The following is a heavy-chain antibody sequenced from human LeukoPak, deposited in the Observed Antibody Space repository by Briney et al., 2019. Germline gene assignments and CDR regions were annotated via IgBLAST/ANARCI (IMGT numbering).Heavy chain of an antibody. CDR3: ARSAGAQPNPYDY. D-gene: IGHD6-13*01. Sequence: ASVKVSCKASGGTFISYAISWVRQAPGQGLEWMGGIIPIFGTANYAQKFQGRVTITADESTSTAYMELSSLRSEDTAVYYCARSAGAQPNPYDYWGQGTLVTVSS. J-gene: IGHJ4*02. CDR2: IIPIFGTA. CDR1: GGTFISYA. V-gene: IGHV1-69*13.